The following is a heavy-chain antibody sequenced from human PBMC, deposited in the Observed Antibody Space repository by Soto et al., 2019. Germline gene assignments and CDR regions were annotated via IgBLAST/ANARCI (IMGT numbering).Heavy chain of an antibody. CDR1: GYTFTSYG. D-gene: IGHD3-22*01. J-gene: IGHJ4*02. CDR2: INAGNGNT. V-gene: IGHV1-3*01. CDR3: ARGGSGYTWFNEF. Sequence: QIQLMQSGAEVKKPGASVKVSCKASGYTFTSYGIHWVRQAPGQRLEWTGWINAGNGNTKYSEKFQGRVTITRDTSASTAYLELSSLRSEDTAVYYCARGGSGYTWFNEFWGQGTLVTVSS.